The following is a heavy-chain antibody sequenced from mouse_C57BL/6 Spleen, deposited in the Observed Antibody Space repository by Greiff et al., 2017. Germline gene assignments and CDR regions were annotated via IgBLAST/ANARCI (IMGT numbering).Heavy chain of an antibody. CDR2: IYPGSGST. V-gene: IGHV1-55*01. CDR3: AIYYGNPYYFDY. CDR1: GYTFTSYW. D-gene: IGHD2-1*01. Sequence: VQLQQPGAELVKPGASVKMSCKASGYTFTSYWITWVKQRPGQGLEWIGDIYPGSGSTNYNEKFKSKATLTVDTSSSTAYMQLSSLTSADSAVYYCAIYYGNPYYFDYWGQGTTLTVSS. J-gene: IGHJ2*01.